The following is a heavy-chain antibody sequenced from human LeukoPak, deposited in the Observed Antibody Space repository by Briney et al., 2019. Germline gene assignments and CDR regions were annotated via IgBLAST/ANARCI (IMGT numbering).Heavy chain of an antibody. V-gene: IGHV4-34*01. Sequence: PSETLSLTCAVYGGSFSGYYWSWIRQPPGKGLEWIGEINRSGSTNYNPSLKSRVTISVDTSKNQFSLKLSSVTAADTAVYYCARGRGSTSCLDYWGQGTLVTVSS. J-gene: IGHJ4*02. CDR1: GGSFSGYY. CDR2: INRSGST. D-gene: IGHD2-2*01. CDR3: ARGRGSTSCLDY.